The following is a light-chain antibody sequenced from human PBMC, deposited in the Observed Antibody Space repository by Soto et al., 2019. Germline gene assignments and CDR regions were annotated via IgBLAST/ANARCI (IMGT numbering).Light chain of an antibody. J-gene: IGLJ3*02. CDR2: YNG. CDR1: SSNIGSNT. CDR3: ASWDGSLNAML. V-gene: IGLV1-44*01. Sequence: QSVLSQPPSASGTPGQRVTISCSGRSSNIGSNTVNWYQHLPGAAPKLLIYYNGRRPSGVPDRFSGSKSGTSASLAISGLQSEDEADYYCASWDGSLNAMLFGGGTKVTVL.